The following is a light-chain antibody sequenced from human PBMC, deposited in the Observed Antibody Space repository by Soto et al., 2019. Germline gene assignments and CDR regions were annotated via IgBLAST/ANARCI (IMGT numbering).Light chain of an antibody. J-gene: IGLJ1*01. CDR2: TNN. Sequence: QSVLTQPPSASVTPGQRVTISCSGSSPNIGSNTVNCYKKLPGTDPNLLIFTNNQRPSGVPDRFSGSKSGTSASLAISGLQYEDEDDYYCASWDDRLXGRVVGTGTKVXVX. CDR1: SPNIGSNT. CDR3: ASWDDRLXGRV. V-gene: IGLV1-44*01.